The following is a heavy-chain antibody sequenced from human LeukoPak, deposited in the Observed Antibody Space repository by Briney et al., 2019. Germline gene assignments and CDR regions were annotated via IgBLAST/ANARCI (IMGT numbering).Heavy chain of an antibody. CDR2: IYHSGRT. CDR1: NYSISSHYY. Sequence: PSETLSLTCIVSNYSISSHYYWGWIRQPPGEGLEWIGNIYHSGRTYQNPSLKSRVTLSVDTSNNQFSLKVTSMTAADTAIYYCARAMGPDRPFDSWGQGTLVTVSS. V-gene: IGHV4-38-2*02. J-gene: IGHJ4*02. D-gene: IGHD1-14*01. CDR3: ARAMGPDRPFDS.